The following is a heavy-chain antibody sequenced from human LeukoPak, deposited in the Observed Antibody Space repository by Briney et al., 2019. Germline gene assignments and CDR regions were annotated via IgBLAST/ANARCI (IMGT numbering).Heavy chain of an antibody. Sequence: PGGSLRLSCAASGFTFSSYGMHWVRQAPGKGLEWVAVIWYDGSNKYYADPVKGRFTISRDNSKNTLYLQMNSLRAEDTAVYYCARMTYDSSARVVYYFDYWGQGTLVTVSS. CDR2: IWYDGSNK. CDR3: ARMTYDSSARVVYYFDY. CDR1: GFTFSSYG. V-gene: IGHV3-33*01. D-gene: IGHD3-22*01. J-gene: IGHJ4*02.